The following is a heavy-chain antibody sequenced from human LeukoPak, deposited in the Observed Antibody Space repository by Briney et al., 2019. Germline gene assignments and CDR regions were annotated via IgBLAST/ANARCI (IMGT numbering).Heavy chain of an antibody. J-gene: IGHJ3*02. Sequence: ASVKVSCKASGYTLTSYYMHWVRQAPGQGLEWMGIINPTVGDTIYAEKFQGRVTMTRDMSTSTVYMELSSLRSDDTAVYYCARYGFSSSWQGGWHAFDIWGQGTMVTVSS. D-gene: IGHD6-13*01. CDR1: GYTLTSYY. CDR3: ARYGFSSSWQGGWHAFDI. CDR2: INPTVGDT. V-gene: IGHV1-46*01.